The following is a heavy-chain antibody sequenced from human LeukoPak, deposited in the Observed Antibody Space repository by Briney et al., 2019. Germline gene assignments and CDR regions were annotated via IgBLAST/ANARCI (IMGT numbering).Heavy chain of an antibody. V-gene: IGHV3-7*04. CDR3: ARASYPWGKVAGTRGWAFDT. CDR2: VRQDGGEQ. J-gene: IGHJ3*02. Sequence: PGGSLRLSCTASGFSFTTYWLSWVRQAPGKGLEWVANVRQDGGEQQYADSLRGRFTISRDNAKNSVYLQMNSLRAEDTAVYYCARASYPWGKVAGTRGWAFDTWGQGTTVTVSS. CDR1: GFSFTTYW. D-gene: IGHD6-19*01.